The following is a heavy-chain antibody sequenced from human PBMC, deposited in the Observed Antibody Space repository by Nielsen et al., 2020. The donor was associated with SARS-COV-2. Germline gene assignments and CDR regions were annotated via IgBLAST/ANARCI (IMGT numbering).Heavy chain of an antibody. Sequence: ETLSLTCVASGFTFSGYAMTWVRQAPGKGLECVSVIDGSGGTSNYVDSVKGRFTISRDNSKNTLYLQMNSLRAEDTAVYYCAKDQWPSHVHGDPFDSWGQGTLVTVSS. V-gene: IGHV3-23*01. CDR3: AKDQWPSHVHGDPFDS. CDR2: IDGSGGTS. J-gene: IGHJ4*02. CDR1: GFTFSGYA. D-gene: IGHD4-17*01.